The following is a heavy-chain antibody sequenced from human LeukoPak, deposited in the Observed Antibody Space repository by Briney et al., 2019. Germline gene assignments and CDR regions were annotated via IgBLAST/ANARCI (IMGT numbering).Heavy chain of an antibody. D-gene: IGHD6-6*01. Sequence: SETLSLTCAVSGDSISIINWWSWVRQTPGKGLEWIGEIYHSGSTNYNPYLESRVNISVDESKNQFSLKLKSVTTADTAVYCERRPRPQVSRVPAIYYFDYWGQGKLVTVSS. CDR3: RRPRPQVSRVPAIYYFDY. CDR1: GDSISIINW. J-gene: IGHJ4*02. CDR2: IYHSGST. V-gene: IGHV4-4*02.